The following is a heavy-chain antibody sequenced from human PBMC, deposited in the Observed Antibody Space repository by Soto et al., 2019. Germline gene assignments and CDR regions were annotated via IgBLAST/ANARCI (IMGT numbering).Heavy chain of an antibody. CDR2: IKSQTDGGTT. Sequence: EVQLVESGGTLVKPGGSLRLSCAASGFTFDDAAMNWVRQAPGKGLEWVGRIKSQTDGGTTDHAAPVKGRFTISRDDSRNTLYLQMNSLKTEDTAVYWCTTDVGDYWGQGTLVIVSS. J-gene: IGHJ4*02. CDR3: TTDVGDY. CDR1: GFTFDDAA. V-gene: IGHV3-15*07.